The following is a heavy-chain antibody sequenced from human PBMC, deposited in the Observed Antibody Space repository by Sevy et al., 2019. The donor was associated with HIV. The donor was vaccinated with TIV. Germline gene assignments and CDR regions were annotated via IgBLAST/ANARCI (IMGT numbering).Heavy chain of an antibody. D-gene: IGHD2-2*01. J-gene: IGHJ6*03. V-gene: IGHV4-59*01. CDR3: ARVGVVPAAINYYYMDV. Sequence: SETLSLTCTVSGGSISSYYWSWIRQPPGKGLEWIGYIYYSGSTNYNPSLKSRVTISVDTSKNQFSLKLSSVTAADTAGYYCARVGVVPAAINYYYMDVWGKGTTVTVSS. CDR2: IYYSGST. CDR1: GGSISSYY.